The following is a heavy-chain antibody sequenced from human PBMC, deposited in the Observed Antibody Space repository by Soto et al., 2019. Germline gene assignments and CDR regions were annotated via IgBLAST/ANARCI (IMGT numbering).Heavy chain of an antibody. Sequence: GGSLKRACAASGLTVRIYGMHWVRQAPGKGLEWVAVIWYDGSNKYYADSVKGRFTISRDNSKNTLYLQMNSLRAEDTAVYYCARVLYCTNGVCYGGGNHYHYGMDVWGQGTTVTVPS. D-gene: IGHD2-8*01. CDR3: ARVLYCTNGVCYGGGNHYHYGMDV. J-gene: IGHJ6*02. CDR1: GLTVRIYG. CDR2: IWYDGSNK. V-gene: IGHV3-33*01.